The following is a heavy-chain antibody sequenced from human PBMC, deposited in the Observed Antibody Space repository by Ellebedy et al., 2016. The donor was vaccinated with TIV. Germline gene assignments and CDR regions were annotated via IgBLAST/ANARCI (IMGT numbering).Heavy chain of an antibody. CDR1: GFTFSSYA. V-gene: IGHV3-23*01. D-gene: IGHD3-10*01. J-gene: IGHJ2*01. CDR2: IGNNGKT. Sequence: GESLKISCAVSGFTFSSYAMSWVRQAPREGLEWVSSIGNNGKTYYADSVKGRFTISRDTSKNTLYIQMNSLTAGDTAVYYCARGGPGGDNWFFGLWGRGTRVTVSS. CDR3: ARGGPGGDNWFFGL.